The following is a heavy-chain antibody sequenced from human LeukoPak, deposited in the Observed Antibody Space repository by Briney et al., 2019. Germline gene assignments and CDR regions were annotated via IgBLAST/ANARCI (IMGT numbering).Heavy chain of an antibody. CDR2: ISDGGTTI. CDR3: AKDYYGSGSYYTGPTDY. CDR1: GFTFSSYP. Sequence: PGGSLRLSCAASGFTFSSYPMIWVRQAPGKGLESISYISDGGTTIHYADSVKGRFTLSRDNAKNSLTVQMNSLRAEDTAVYYCAKDYYGSGSYYTGPTDYWGQGTLVTVSS. D-gene: IGHD3-10*01. V-gene: IGHV3-48*04. J-gene: IGHJ4*02.